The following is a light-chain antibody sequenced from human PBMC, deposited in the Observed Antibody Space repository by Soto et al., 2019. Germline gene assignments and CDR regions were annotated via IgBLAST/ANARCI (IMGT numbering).Light chain of an antibody. CDR1: QDISNN. J-gene: IGKJ5*01. Sequence: DIQMTQSPPSQSASVGDRVTITCRASQDISNNLAWFQQKPGKAPESLIYAASTLQSGVPSKFSGSGSGTDCTLTINSLQAQDSATYYCQQYSSYPITFGQGTRLDIK. CDR2: AAS. CDR3: QQYSSYPIT. V-gene: IGKV1-16*02.